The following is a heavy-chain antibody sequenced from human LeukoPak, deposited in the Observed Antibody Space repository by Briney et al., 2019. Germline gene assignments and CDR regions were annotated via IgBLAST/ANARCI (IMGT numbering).Heavy chain of an antibody. J-gene: IGHJ4*02. D-gene: IGHD3-22*01. CDR1: GGSFSGYY. V-gene: IGHV4-34*01. CDR2: INHSGST. Sequence: SETLSLTCAVSGGSFSGYYWSWIRQPPGKGLEWIGEINHSGSTNYNPSLKSRVTVSVDTSKNQFSLKLSSVTAADTAVYYCARRWVVVSFDYWGQGTLVTVSS. CDR3: ARRWVVVSFDY.